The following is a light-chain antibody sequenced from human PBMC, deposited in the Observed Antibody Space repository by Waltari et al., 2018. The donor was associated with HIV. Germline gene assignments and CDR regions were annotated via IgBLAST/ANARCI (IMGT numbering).Light chain of an antibody. CDR1: QNVSSY. Sequence: ENVLTPSPAPLSLSTGEKATHSFQASQNVSSYLAWYQQKPGQAPRLLIYGASNRATGIPARFSGSGSGTDFTLTINSLEPEDFAVYYCQQRSNWPPRYSFGQGTKLEIK. CDR2: GAS. V-gene: IGKV3-11*01. CDR3: QQRSNWPPRYS. J-gene: IGKJ2*03.